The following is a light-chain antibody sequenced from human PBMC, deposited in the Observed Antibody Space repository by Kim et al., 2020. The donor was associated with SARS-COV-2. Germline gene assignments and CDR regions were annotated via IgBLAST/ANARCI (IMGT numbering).Light chain of an antibody. Sequence: AAVKRPGTLSSGNSSYAIAWHQQQPEKGPRYLMKLNSDGSHSKGDGIPDRFSGSSSGAERYLTISSLQSEDEADYYCQTWGTGHVVFGGGTKLTVL. CDR2: LNSDGSH. CDR3: QTWGTGHVV. V-gene: IGLV4-69*01. J-gene: IGLJ2*01. CDR1: SGNSSYA.